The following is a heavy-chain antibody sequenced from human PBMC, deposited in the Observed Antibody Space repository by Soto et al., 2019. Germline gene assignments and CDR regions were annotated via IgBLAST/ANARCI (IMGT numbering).Heavy chain of an antibody. V-gene: IGHV3-74*01. CDR2: VYFDGITT. J-gene: IGHJ4*02. D-gene: IGHD1-26*01. CDR3: ARGGAMGVDY. Sequence: LRLSCTASGFTFNTHWMHWVRQAPGKGLVWVSRVYFDGITTNYADSVKGRLTVSRDNAKNTVYLHVNTLRDEDTAVYYCARGGAMGVDYWGQGTLVTVSS. CDR1: GFTFNTHW.